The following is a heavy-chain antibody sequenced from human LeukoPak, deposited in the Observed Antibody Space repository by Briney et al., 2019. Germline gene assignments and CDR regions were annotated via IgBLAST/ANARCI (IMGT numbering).Heavy chain of an antibody. J-gene: IGHJ4*02. CDR1: GFTFSSYG. D-gene: IGHD6-19*01. V-gene: IGHV3-30*02. CDR2: IRYDATDK. Sequence: GGSLRLSCAASGFTFSSYGMQWVRQAPGKGLEWVAFIRYDATDKHYADSVKGRFTISRDNSKNTLYLQMSSLRAEDTAVYYCAKTIQWPYYFDYWRQGTLVTVSS. CDR3: AKTIQWPYYFDY.